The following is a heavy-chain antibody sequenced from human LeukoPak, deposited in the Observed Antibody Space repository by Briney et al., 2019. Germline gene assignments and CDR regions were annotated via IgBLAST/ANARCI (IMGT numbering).Heavy chain of an antibody. J-gene: IGHJ6*02. D-gene: IGHD2-15*01. CDR1: GFTFSDYY. Sequence: PGGSLRLSCAASGFTFSDYYMSWVRQAPGKGLEWVSAISGSGGSTYYADSVKGRFTISRDNSKNTLYLQMNSLRAEDTAVYYCEGGSVYYYGMDVWGQGTTVTVSS. V-gene: IGHV3-23*01. CDR3: EGGSVYYYGMDV. CDR2: ISGSGGST.